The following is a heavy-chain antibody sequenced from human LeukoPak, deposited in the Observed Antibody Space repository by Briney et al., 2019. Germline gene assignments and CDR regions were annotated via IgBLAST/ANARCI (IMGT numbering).Heavy chain of an antibody. V-gene: IGHV1-46*01. Sequence: ASVKVSCKASGYTFTNYYIHWVRQAPGQGLECMGIINPSGGSTSYAQKFQGRVTVTRDMPTRTVYMELSSLRSEDTAVYYCAREVYDFWSGSAGGFDYWGQGTLVTVSS. D-gene: IGHD3-3*01. CDR1: GYTFTNYY. CDR3: AREVYDFWSGSAGGFDY. J-gene: IGHJ4*02. CDR2: INPSGGST.